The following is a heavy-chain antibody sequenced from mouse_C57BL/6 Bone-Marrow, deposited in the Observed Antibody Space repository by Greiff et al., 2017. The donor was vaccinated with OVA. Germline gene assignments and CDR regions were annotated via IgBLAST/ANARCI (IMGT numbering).Heavy chain of an antibody. V-gene: IGHV5-6*01. CDR3: ARQVYYYGSSYGFDY. J-gene: IGHJ2*01. Sequence: EVLLVESGGDLVKPGGSLKLSCAASGFTFSSYGMSWVRQTPDKRLEWVATISSGGSYTYYPDSVKGRFTISRDNAKNTLYLQMSSLKSEDTAMYYCARQVYYYGSSYGFDYWGQGTTLTVSS. CDR2: ISSGGSYT. CDR1: GFTFSSYG. D-gene: IGHD1-1*01.